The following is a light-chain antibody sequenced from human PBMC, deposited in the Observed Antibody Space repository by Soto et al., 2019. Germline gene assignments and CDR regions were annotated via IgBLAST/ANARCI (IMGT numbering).Light chain of an antibody. CDR3: ASWDDSLNGWV. CDR1: DSNIGGNA. CDR2: SNS. V-gene: IGLV1-44*01. Sequence: QSVLTQSPSASGTPGQRVAISCSGADSNIGGNAVNWYHHRPGTAPQLLIYSNSQRPSGVPDRFSGSKSGTSASLVISGLQSEDEADYSCASWDDSLNGWVFGGGTKLTVL. J-gene: IGLJ3*02.